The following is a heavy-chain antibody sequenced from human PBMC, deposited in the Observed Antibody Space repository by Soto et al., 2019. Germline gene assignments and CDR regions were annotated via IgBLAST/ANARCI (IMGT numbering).Heavy chain of an antibody. CDR2: IRSKANSYAT. V-gene: IGHV3-73*01. CDR1: GFTFSGSA. J-gene: IGHJ5*02. D-gene: IGHD6-19*01. CDR3: TTDKGYSSGWYPWFDP. Sequence: GGSLRLSCAASGFTFSGSAMHWVRQASGTGMELVGRIRSKANSYATAYAASVKGRFTISRDDSKNTAYLQMNSLKTEDTAVYYCTTDKGYSSGWYPWFDPWGQGTLVTVSS.